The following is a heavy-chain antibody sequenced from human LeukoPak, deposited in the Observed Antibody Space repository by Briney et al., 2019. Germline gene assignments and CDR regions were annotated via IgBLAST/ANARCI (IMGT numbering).Heavy chain of an antibody. D-gene: IGHD3-22*01. CDR3: ARDLRMIVVARGFDY. CDR1: GFTFSSYA. V-gene: IGHV3-23*01. Sequence: GGSLRLSCAASGFTFSSYAMSWVRQAPGKGLEWVSAISGSGGSTYYADSVKGRFTISRDNSKNTLYLQMNSLRAEDTAVYYCARDLRMIVVARGFDYWGQGTLVTVSS. J-gene: IGHJ4*02. CDR2: ISGSGGST.